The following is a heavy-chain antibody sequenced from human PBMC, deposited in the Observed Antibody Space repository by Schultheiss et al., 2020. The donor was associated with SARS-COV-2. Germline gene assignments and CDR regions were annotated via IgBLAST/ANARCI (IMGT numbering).Heavy chain of an antibody. J-gene: IGHJ2*01. CDR3: AREGAGSGWTYWYFDL. Sequence: ASVKVSCKASGYTFTSYYMHWVRQAPGQGLEWMGIINPSGGSTSYAQKFQGRVTMTTDTSTSTAYMELRSLRSDDTAVYYCAREGAGSGWTYWYFDLWGRGTLVTVSS. D-gene: IGHD6-19*01. V-gene: IGHV1-46*01. CDR2: INPSGGST. CDR1: GYTFTSYY.